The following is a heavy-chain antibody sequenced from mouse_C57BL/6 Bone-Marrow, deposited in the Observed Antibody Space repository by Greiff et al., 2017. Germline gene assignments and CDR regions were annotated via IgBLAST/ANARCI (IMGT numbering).Heavy chain of an antibody. V-gene: IGHV1-82*01. CDR2: IYPGDGDT. Sequence: VQLQQSGPELVKPGASVKISCKASGYAFSSSWMNWVKQRPGKGLEWIGRIYPGDGDTNYNGKFKGKATLTADKSSSTAYMQLSSLTSEDSAVYFCARVITTVVATYWYFDVWGTGTTVTVSS. CDR3: ARVITTVVATYWYFDV. CDR1: GYAFSSSW. J-gene: IGHJ1*03. D-gene: IGHD1-1*01.